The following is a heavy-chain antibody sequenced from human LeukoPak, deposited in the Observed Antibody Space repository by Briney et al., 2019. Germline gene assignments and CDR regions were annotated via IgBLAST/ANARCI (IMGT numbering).Heavy chain of an antibody. J-gene: IGHJ3*02. Sequence: GGSLRLSCAASGFTFSSYAMSWVRQAPGKGLEWVANIKQDGSEKYYVDSVKGRFTISRDNAKNSLYLQMNSLRAEDTAVYYCARAPAHQYYDYVWGSYRFRNDAFDIWGQGTMVTVSS. CDR3: ARAPAHQYYDYVWGSYRFRNDAFDI. CDR1: GFTFSSYA. V-gene: IGHV3-7*01. CDR2: IKQDGSEK. D-gene: IGHD3-16*02.